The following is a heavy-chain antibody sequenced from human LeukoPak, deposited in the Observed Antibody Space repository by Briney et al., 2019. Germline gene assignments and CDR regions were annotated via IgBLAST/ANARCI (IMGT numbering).Heavy chain of an antibody. CDR2: ISYDGSNK. V-gene: IGHV3-30*18. Sequence: GGSLRLSCAASGFTFSRYGIHGVRQAPGKGLEWVAVISYDGSNKYYADSVKGRFTISRDNSKNTLYLQMNSLRAEDTAVYYCAKNIAVALDAFDIWGQGTMVTVSS. D-gene: IGHD6-19*01. J-gene: IGHJ3*02. CDR3: AKNIAVALDAFDI. CDR1: GFTFSRYG.